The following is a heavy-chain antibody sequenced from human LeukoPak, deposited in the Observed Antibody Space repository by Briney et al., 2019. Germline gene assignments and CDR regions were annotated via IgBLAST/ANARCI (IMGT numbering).Heavy chain of an antibody. D-gene: IGHD2-2*01. V-gene: IGHV4-34*01. CDR3: ARGLYCSSTSCQEPFDY. J-gene: IGHJ4*02. CDR2: INHSGST. Sequence: PSETLSLTCAVYGGSFSGYYWSWIRQPPGKGLEWIGEINHSGSTNYNPSLKSRVTISVDTSKNQISLKLSSVTAADTAVYYCARGLYCSSTSCQEPFDYWGQGTLVTVSS. CDR1: GGSFSGYY.